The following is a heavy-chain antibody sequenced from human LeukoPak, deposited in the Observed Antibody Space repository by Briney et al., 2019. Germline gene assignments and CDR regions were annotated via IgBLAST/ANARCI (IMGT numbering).Heavy chain of an antibody. Sequence: GRSLRLSCAASGFTFSSYAMHWVRQAPGKGLEWVAVISYDGSNKYYADSVKGRFTISRDNSKNTLYLQMNSLRAEDTAVYYCARDSGDYYGSGSYYAGTFDYWGQGTLVTVSS. J-gene: IGHJ4*02. D-gene: IGHD3-10*01. CDR2: ISYDGSNK. CDR1: GFTFSSYA. V-gene: IGHV3-30*04. CDR3: ARDSGDYYGSGSYYAGTFDY.